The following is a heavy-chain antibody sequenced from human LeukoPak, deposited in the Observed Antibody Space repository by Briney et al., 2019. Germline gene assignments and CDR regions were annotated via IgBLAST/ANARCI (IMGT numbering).Heavy chain of an antibody. CDR3: ARDRFGDLNYFDY. CDR2: IYTSGST. Sequence: PSETLSLTCSVSTDSTNTYYWSWIRQPAGKGLEWIGRIYTSGSTNYNPSLKSRVTISADKSTNQFSLKLSSVTAADTAVYYCARDRFGDLNYFDYWGQGTLVTVSS. V-gene: IGHV4-4*07. D-gene: IGHD3-3*01. J-gene: IGHJ4*02. CDR1: TDSTNTYY.